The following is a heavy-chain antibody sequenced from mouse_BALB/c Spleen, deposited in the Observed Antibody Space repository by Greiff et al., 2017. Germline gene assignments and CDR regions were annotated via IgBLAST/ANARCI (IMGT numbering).Heavy chain of an antibody. CDR2: INSNGGST. CDR1: GFTFSSYG. V-gene: IGHV5-6-3*01. J-gene: IGHJ3*01. CDR3: AREGYYLAY. Sequence: EVKVEESGGGLVQPGGSLKLSCAASGFTFSSYGMSWVRQTPDKRLELVATINSNGGSTYYPDSVKGRFTISRDNAKNTLYLQMSSLKSEDTAMYYCAREGYYLAYWGQGTLVTVSA. D-gene: IGHD2-3*01.